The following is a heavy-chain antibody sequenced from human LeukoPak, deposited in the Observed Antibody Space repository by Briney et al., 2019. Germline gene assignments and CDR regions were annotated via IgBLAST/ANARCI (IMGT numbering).Heavy chain of an antibody. CDR1: GFTFTNYW. CDR2: IKEDGSDK. Sequence: GGSLRLSCAASGFTFTNYWMTWVRQAPGKGLEWVANIKEDGSDKYYVDSVKGRFTISRDNAKTSLFLQMNSLRAEDTAVYYCSAEGNGWNNRFDPWGQGTQVTVSS. V-gene: IGHV3-7*01. D-gene: IGHD1-1*01. J-gene: IGHJ5*02. CDR3: SAEGNGWNNRFDP.